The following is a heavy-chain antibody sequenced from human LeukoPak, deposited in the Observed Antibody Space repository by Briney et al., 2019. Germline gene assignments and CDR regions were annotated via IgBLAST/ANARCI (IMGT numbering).Heavy chain of an antibody. CDR2: IYPGDSDT. D-gene: IGHD2-2*01. Sequence: GESLKISCKGSGYSFTNYWIGWVRQMPGKGLEWMGIIYPGDSDTRYSPSFQGQVTISADKSISTAYLQWSSLKASDTAMYYCARGYCSSTSCSRLQAYYFDYWGQGTLVTVSS. CDR3: ARGYCSSTSCSRLQAYYFDY. V-gene: IGHV5-51*01. J-gene: IGHJ4*02. CDR1: GYSFTNYW.